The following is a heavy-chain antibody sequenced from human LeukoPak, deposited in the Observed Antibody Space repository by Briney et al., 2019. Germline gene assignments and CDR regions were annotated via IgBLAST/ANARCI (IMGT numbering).Heavy chain of an antibody. J-gene: IGHJ4*02. Sequence: KSSETLSLTCAVYGGSFSGYYWSWIRQPPGKGLEWIGEINHSGSTNYNPSLKSRVTISVDTSKNQFSLKLSSVTAADTAVYYCARVRFGGAGYWGQGTLVTVSS. V-gene: IGHV4-34*01. CDR2: INHSGST. D-gene: IGHD2-21*01. CDR1: GGSFSGYY. CDR3: ARVRFGGAGY.